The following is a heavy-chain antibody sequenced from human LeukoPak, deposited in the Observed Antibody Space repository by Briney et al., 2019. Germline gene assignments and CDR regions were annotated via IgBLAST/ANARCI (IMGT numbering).Heavy chain of an antibody. CDR3: ATTSVAGTGFFDY. J-gene: IGHJ4*02. V-gene: IGHV3-21*01. CDR2: ISSSSSYI. D-gene: IGHD6-19*01. CDR1: GFTFSSYR. Sequence: PGGSLRLSCAASGFTFSSYRMNWVRQAPGKGLEWVSSISSSSSYIYYADSVKGRFTISRDNSKNTLYLQMNSLRAEDTAVYYCATTSVAGTGFFDYWGQGTLVTVSS.